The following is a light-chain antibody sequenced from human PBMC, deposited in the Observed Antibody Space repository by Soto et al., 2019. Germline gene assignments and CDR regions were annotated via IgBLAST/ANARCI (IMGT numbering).Light chain of an antibody. CDR1: QGISSY. CDR3: QQLNSYPLT. V-gene: IGKV1-9*01. J-gene: IGKJ4*01. CDR2: AES. Sequence: IQLTQSPYFLYASVGDRVTITCRASQGISSYLAWYQQKPGKSPKLLIYAESTLQSGVPSRFSGSGSGTEFTLTISSLQCEDFATYYCQQLNSYPLTFGGGTKVEIK.